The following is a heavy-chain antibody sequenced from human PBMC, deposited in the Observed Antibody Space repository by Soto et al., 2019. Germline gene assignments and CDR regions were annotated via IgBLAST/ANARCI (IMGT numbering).Heavy chain of an antibody. CDR1: GYTFSDFD. D-gene: IGHD3-16*01. CDR3: ARGNPFNYAGFDV. V-gene: IGHV1-8*01. Sequence: DLEQSGAELKRPGASVKVSCKASGYTFSDFDIIWLRQASGQGPEWMGWMNAKSGDTFFAQRFQGKFNMTWDTSLSTAYMEVGSLTSDDTAIYYCARGNPFNYAGFDVWGQGTTVAVSS. J-gene: IGHJ6*02. CDR2: MNAKSGDT.